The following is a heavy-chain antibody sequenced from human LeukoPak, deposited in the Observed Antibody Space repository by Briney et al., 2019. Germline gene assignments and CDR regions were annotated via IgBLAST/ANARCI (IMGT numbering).Heavy chain of an antibody. Sequence: ASVKVSCKASGYTFTGYYMHWVRQAPGQGLEWMGWISAYNGNTNYAQKFQGRVTMTRDTSISTAYMELSRLRSDDTAVYYCARPKPDSGSCRTRWDNWFDPWGQGTLVTVSS. CDR3: ARPKPDSGSCRTRWDNWFDP. CDR1: GYTFTGYY. CDR2: ISAYNGNT. V-gene: IGHV1-2*02. D-gene: IGHD1-26*01. J-gene: IGHJ5*02.